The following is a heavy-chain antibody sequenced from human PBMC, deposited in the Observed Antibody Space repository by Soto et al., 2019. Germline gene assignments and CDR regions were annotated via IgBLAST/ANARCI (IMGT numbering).Heavy chain of an antibody. J-gene: IGHJ4*02. V-gene: IGHV4-38-2*02. Sequence: SETLSLTCAVSGYSISSYYYWGWIRQPPGKGLEWSGSIYHSGSTYYNPSLESRVTTSLTTSNNQVSLKLCSVTAADTAMYFCAKDMENEYCSGLNFDYWGQGTLVTVSS. D-gene: IGHD3-10*01. CDR2: IYHSGST. CDR3: AKDMENEYCSGLNFDY. CDR1: GYSISSYYY.